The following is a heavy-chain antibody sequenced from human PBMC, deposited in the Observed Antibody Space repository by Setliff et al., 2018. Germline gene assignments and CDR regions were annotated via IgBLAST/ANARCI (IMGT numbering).Heavy chain of an antibody. V-gene: IGHV4-39*07. D-gene: IGHD3-3*01. CDR3: ARMSGFQYIDV. Sequence: SETLSLTCTVSGGSISTNSYYWGRIRQPPGKGLEWIGSMYFSGSTYYNPSLKSRVTISLDTSKNQFSLSLTSVTAEDTAVYYCARMSGFQYIDVWDKGTTVTVS. CDR1: GGSISTNSYY. CDR2: MYFSGST. J-gene: IGHJ6*03.